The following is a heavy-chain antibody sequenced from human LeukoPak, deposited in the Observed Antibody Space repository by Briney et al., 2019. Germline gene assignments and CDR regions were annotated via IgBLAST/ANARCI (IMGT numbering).Heavy chain of an antibody. CDR1: GASLTNYY. D-gene: IGHD3-10*01. J-gene: IGHJ4*02. CDR2: IYYSGST. CDR3: ARELRGVLDY. V-gene: IGHV4-59*12. Sequence: PSETLSLTCSVSGASLTNYYWSWIRQPPGERLEWIGNIYYSGSTNYNPSLRSRVTISVDTSKNQFSLKLSSVTAADTAVYYCARELRGVLDYWGQGTLVTVSS.